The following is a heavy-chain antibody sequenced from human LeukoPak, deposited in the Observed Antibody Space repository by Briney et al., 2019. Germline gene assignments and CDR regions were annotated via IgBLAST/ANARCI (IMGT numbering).Heavy chain of an antibody. CDR3: ARDRVDSGMDV. J-gene: IGHJ6*02. D-gene: IGHD3-3*01. CDR2: IIPILGIA. Sequence: SAKVSCKASGGTFSSYAISWVRQAPGQGLEWMGRIIPILGIANYAQKFQGRVTITADKSTSTAYMELSSLRSEDTAVYYCARDRVDSGMDVWGQGTTVTVSS. V-gene: IGHV1-69*04. CDR1: GGTFSSYA.